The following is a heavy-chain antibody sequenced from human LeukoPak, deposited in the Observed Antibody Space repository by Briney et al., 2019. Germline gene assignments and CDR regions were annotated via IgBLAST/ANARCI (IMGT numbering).Heavy chain of an antibody. Sequence: GGSLGLSCAASGFTFSSYAMSWVRQAPGKGLEWVSAISGSGGSTYYADSVKGRFTISRDNSKNTLYLQMNSLRAEDTAVYYCAKDRGGYYYDSSGSADYWGQGTLVTVSS. CDR1: GFTFSSYA. CDR2: ISGSGGST. J-gene: IGHJ4*02. CDR3: AKDRGGYYYDSSGSADY. D-gene: IGHD3-22*01. V-gene: IGHV3-23*01.